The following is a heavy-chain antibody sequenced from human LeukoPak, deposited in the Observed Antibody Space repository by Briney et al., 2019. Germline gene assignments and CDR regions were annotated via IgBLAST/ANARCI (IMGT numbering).Heavy chain of an antibody. CDR2: ISSSGSAI. CDR3: ANLRY. Sequence: GGSLSLSCAASGFTFSSYEMNWVRQAPGKGLEWVSKISSSGSAIYYADSVKGRFTISRDNSKNTLYLQMNSLRAEDTAVYYCANLRYWGQGTLVTVSS. CDR1: GFTFSSYE. V-gene: IGHV3-48*03. J-gene: IGHJ4*02.